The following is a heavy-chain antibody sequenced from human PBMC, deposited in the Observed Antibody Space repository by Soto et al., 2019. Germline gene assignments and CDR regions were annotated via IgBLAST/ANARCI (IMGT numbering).Heavy chain of an antibody. V-gene: IGHV4-39*01. CDR1: GGSITSSSHF. D-gene: IGHD2-2*01. CDR3: AGQTVTTAAASYGRSNWFDP. CDR2: IYFTGNT. Sequence: PSETLSLTCSASGGSITSSSHFWGWVRQPPGKGLEWIGTIYFTGNTYYTPSLKSRLTMSIGTSKNEFSLRLNSVTAADTAVYYCAGQTVTTAAASYGRSNWFDPWGPGTLVTVSS. J-gene: IGHJ5*02.